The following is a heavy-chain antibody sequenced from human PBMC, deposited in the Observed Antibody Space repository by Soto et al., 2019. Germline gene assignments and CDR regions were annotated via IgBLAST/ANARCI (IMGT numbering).Heavy chain of an antibody. J-gene: IGHJ4*02. V-gene: IGHV4-39*01. CDR2: IYYSGST. D-gene: IGHD2-21*02. CDR1: GGSISSGGYY. CDR3: ASRTLYCGGNCPWDY. Sequence: SETLSLTCTVSGGSISSGGYYWSWIRQHPGKGLEWIGYIYYSGSTYYNPSLKSRVTISVDMSKNQFSLKLSSVTAADTAVYYCASRTLYCGGNCPWDYWGQGTLVTVSS.